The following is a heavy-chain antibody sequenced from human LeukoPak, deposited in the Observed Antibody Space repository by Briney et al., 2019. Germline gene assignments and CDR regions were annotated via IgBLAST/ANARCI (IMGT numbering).Heavy chain of an antibody. V-gene: IGHV4-59*12. CDR1: GGSISSYY. CDR2: IYYSGST. D-gene: IGHD2-2*01. CDR3: ARRNSSTSETVDY. J-gene: IGHJ4*02. Sequence: SETLSLTCTVSGGSISSYYWSWIRQPPGKGLEWIGYIYYSGSTNYNPSLKSRVTISVDTSKNQFSLKLSSVTAADTAVYYCARRNSSTSETVDYWGQGTLVTVSS.